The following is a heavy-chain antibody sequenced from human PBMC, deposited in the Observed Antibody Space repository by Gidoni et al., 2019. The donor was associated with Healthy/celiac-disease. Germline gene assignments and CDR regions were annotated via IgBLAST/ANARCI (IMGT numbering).Heavy chain of an antibody. CDR2: INHSGSN. CDR1: GGSFSGYY. J-gene: IGHJ5*02. Sequence: QVQLQQWGAGLLKPSETLSLTCEVYGGSFSGYYWSWIRQPPGKGLEWIGEINHSGSNNYNPSLKIRVTISVDTSNNQFSLKLSSLTAADTAVYYCARGFSRLYADILTGYLNWFDPWGQGTLVTVSS. CDR3: ARGFSRLYADILTGYLNWFDP. D-gene: IGHD3-9*01. V-gene: IGHV4-34*01.